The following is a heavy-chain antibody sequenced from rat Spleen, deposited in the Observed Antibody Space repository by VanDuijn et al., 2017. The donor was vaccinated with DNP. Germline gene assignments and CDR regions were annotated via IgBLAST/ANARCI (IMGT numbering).Heavy chain of an antibody. CDR1: GFTFTNFD. CDR3: VRPHVQYYGYTFYFDS. CDR2: ISYEGIST. D-gene: IGHD1-9*01. V-gene: IGHV5-22*01. J-gene: IGHJ2*01. Sequence: EVQLVESGGGLVQPGRSLKLSCVVSGFTFTNFDMAWVRQAPTKGLEWVASISYEGISTYYGDSVKGRFTISKDDAKSTLYLQMDSLRSEDTATYYCVRPHVQYYGYTFYFDSWGQGVMVTVSS.